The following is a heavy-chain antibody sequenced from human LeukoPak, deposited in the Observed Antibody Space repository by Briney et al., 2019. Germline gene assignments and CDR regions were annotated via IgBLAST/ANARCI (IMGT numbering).Heavy chain of an antibody. D-gene: IGHD6-13*01. CDR3: ARKAAGLTFDY. CDR1: GFTFSSYW. CDR2: INSDGSST. J-gene: IGHJ4*02. V-gene: IGHV3-74*01. Sequence: GGSLRLSCAASGFTFSSYWMHWVRQAPGKGLVWVSRINSDGSSTNYADSVKGRFTISRGNAENTLYLKMNSLRAEDTAVYYCARKAAGLTFDYWGQGTLVTVSS.